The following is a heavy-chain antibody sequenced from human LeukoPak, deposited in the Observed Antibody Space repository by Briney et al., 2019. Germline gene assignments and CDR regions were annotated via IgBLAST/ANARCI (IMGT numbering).Heavy chain of an antibody. D-gene: IGHD3-22*01. Sequence: SETLSLTCAVYGGSFGGYYWSWIRQPPGKGLEWIGYIYYSGSTNYNPSLKSRVTISVDTSKNQFSLKLSSVTAADTAVYYCAREMVHYYDSSGPDYWGQGTLVTVSS. CDR3: AREMVHYYDSSGPDY. V-gene: IGHV4-59*01. CDR2: IYYSGST. CDR1: GGSFGGYY. J-gene: IGHJ4*02.